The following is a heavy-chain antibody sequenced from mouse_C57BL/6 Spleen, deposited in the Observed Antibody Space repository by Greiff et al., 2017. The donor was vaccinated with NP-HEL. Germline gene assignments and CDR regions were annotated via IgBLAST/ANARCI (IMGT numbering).Heavy chain of an antibody. CDR1: GFTFSSYA. CDR3: ARDPLYGNYPAWFAY. J-gene: IGHJ3*01. CDR2: ISDGGSYT. D-gene: IGHD2-10*02. V-gene: IGHV5-4*01. Sequence: DVMLVESGGGLVKPGGSLKLSCAASGFTFSSYAMSWVRQTPEKRLEWVATISDGGSYTYYPDNVKGRFTISRDNAKNNLSLQMSQLKSEDTAMYYCARDPLYGNYPAWFAYWGQGTLVTVSA.